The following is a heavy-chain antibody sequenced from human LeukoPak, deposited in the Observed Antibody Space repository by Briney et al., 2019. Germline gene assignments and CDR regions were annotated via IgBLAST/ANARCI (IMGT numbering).Heavy chain of an antibody. CDR1: GFTFSRHW. Sequence: GSLRLSCAASGFTFSRHWMHWVRQAPGEGLVWVSRIDEHGTTIDYADSVRDRFTISRDNAKNTLYLHMNSLRAEDTAMYYCARDVGGAGSHWGQGSLVTVSS. D-gene: IGHD3-10*01. CDR2: IDEHGTTI. V-gene: IGHV3-74*01. CDR3: ARDVGGAGSH. J-gene: IGHJ4*02.